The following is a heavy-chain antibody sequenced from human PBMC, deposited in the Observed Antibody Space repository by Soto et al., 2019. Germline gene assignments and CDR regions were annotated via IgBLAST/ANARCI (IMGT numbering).Heavy chain of an antibody. J-gene: IGHJ4*02. CDR3: ARDREDSGGYYFNY. D-gene: IGHD2-15*01. V-gene: IGHV4-34*01. CDR1: GGSFSGYY. Sequence: SETLSLTCAVYGGSFSGYYWSWIRQPPGKGLEWIGEINHSGSTNYNPSLKSRVTISVDTSKNQFSLKLSSVTAADTAVYYCARDREDSGGYYFNYWGKGTRVTVSS. CDR2: INHSGST.